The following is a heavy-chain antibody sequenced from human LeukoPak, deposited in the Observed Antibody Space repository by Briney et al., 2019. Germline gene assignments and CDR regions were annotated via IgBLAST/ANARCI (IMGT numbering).Heavy chain of an antibody. V-gene: IGHV4-30-4*01. CDR1: GGSISSGDYY. Sequence: SETLSLTCTVSGGSISSGDYYWSWIRQPPGKGLEWIGYIYYSGSTYYNPSLKSRVTISVDTAKNQYSLKLSSVTAADTAVYYCARGLFGDFDYWGQGTLVTVSS. J-gene: IGHJ4*02. D-gene: IGHD3-16*01. CDR3: ARGLFGDFDY. CDR2: IYYSGST.